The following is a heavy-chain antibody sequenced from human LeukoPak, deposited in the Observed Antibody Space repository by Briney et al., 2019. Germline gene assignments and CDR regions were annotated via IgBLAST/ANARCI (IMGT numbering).Heavy chain of an antibody. D-gene: IGHD3-22*01. J-gene: IGHJ4*02. Sequence: ASVKVSCKASGYTFTGYYMHWVRQATGQGLEWMGWMNPNSGNTGYAQKFQGRVTMTSNTSISTAYMELSSLRSEDTAVYYCARGFDSSGYYHVDYWGQGILVTVSS. CDR2: MNPNSGNT. CDR1: GYTFTGYY. CDR3: ARGFDSSGYYHVDY. V-gene: IGHV1-8*02.